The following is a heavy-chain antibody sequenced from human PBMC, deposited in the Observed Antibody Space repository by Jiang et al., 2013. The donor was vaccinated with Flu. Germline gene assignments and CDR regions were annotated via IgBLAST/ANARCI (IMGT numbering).Heavy chain of an antibody. CDR3: AKEYRGCTGETCYSAFDH. D-gene: IGHD2-15*01. Sequence: VQSGSELKMPGASVKVSCTTSGYTFTNYAIKWLRQAPGQGLEWMGWINTNTGKPTYAQGFTGRFVFSLDTSVSTAYMQISSLKSEDTAVYYCAKEYRGCTGETCYSAFDHWAREPRSPSPQ. J-gene: IGHJ4*02. V-gene: IGHV7-4-1*02. CDR1: GYTFTNYA. CDR2: INTNTGKP.